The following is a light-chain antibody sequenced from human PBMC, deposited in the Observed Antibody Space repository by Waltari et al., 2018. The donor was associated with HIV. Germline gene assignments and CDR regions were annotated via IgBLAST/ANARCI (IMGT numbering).Light chain of an antibody. J-gene: IGLJ3*02. CDR2: DNN. CDR1: SSNIGTNY. CDR3: GAWDNSLSAWV. Sequence: QSVLTQPPSVSAAPGQKVTISCSGSSSNIGTNYVSWYQQLPRTAPKLLLYDNNKRPSGMPDRFSGSKSGTSATLGITGLQTGDEADYYCGAWDNSLSAWVLGGGTQLTVL. V-gene: IGLV1-51*01.